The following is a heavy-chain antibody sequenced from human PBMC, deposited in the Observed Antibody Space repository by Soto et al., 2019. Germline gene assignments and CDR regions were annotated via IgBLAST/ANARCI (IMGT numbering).Heavy chain of an antibody. CDR1: GFTFSSYA. CDR2: ISGSGGDT. J-gene: IGHJ4*02. CDR3: ATGRYCSSAACLAAE. V-gene: IGHV3-23*01. Sequence: EVQLLEAGGGSVQPGGSLRLSCAASGFTFSSYAMTWVRQAPGKGLEWVSAISGSGGDTYYADSVKGRFTISRDNSRNTLYLQMNSLRAEDTALYYCATGRYCSSAACLAAEWGQGTLITVSS. D-gene: IGHD2-2*01.